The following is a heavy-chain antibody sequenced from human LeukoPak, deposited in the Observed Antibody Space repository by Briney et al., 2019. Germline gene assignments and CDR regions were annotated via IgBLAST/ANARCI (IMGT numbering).Heavy chain of an antibody. D-gene: IGHD2-21*01. CDR2: ISSSTSNI. V-gene: IGHV3-48*01. CDR1: GFIFNSYG. Sequence: GASLRLSCTGSGFIFNSYGINCVRQAPGKGLEWVAYISSSTSNIFYADSVKGRFTISRDHAKDSVLLQMNSLRVEDTALYFCARDGVMAETPFYFDSWGQGALVTVSS. CDR3: ARDGVMAETPFYFDS. J-gene: IGHJ4*02.